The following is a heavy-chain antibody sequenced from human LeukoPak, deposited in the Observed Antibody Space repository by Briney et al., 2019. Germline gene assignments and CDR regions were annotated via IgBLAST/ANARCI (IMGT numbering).Heavy chain of an antibody. J-gene: IGHJ4*02. CDR2: ISGSGGST. V-gene: IGHV3-23*01. D-gene: IGHD2-15*01. CDR1: GFTFDDYA. Sequence: EGSLRLSCAASGFTFDDYAMHWVRQAPGKGREWVSAISGSGGSTYYADSVKGRFTISRDNSKNTLYLQMNSLRAEDTAVYYCAKVPIDIVVVVAAAYFDYWGQGTLVTVSS. CDR3: AKVPIDIVVVVAAAYFDY.